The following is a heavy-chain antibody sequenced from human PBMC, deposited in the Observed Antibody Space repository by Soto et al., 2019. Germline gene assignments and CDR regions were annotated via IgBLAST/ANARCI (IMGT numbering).Heavy chain of an antibody. CDR2: IWYDGTNK. J-gene: IGHJ4*02. CDR1: GFAFNNYA. CDR3: ARPLRFGGDRRIAGFNH. Sequence: QVQLVESGGGVVQPGRSLRLSCAASGFAFNNYAMHWVRQAPGKGLEWVNLIWYDGTNKYYADSERGRFTISRDNSKNMLFLQMSSLRDEDTAVYYCARPLRFGGDRRIAGFNHWGQGTLVTVSS. V-gene: IGHV3-33*01. D-gene: IGHD2-21*01.